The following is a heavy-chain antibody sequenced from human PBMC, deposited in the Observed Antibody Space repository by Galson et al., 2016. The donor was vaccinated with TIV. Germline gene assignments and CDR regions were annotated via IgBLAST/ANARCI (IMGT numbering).Heavy chain of an antibody. J-gene: IGHJ4*02. CDR3: AKMDSSGFDYVRRFDF. V-gene: IGHV3-23*01. CDR1: GFTFSSFA. D-gene: IGHD3-22*01. CDR2: ISAGGGRT. Sequence: SLRLSCAASGFTFSSFAVSWVRQAPGKGLEWVSGISAGGGRTNYADSVKGRFTISRDNPKNTLYLQMRSLRAADTAVYFCAKMDSSGFDYVRRFDFWGQGTLATVSS.